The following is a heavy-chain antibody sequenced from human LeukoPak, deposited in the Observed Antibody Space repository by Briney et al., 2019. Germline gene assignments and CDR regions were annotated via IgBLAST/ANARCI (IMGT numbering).Heavy chain of an antibody. V-gene: IGHV3-7*02. Sequence: QPGGSLRLSCAGSGFTFSSHWMNWVRQAPGKGLEWVASIKDDGSEKHFLDSVNGRFAISRDNAKNSLYLQMSSLRAEDTAVYYCARRGITISGVLVYHYSGLDAWGQGTTVTVSS. CDR3: ARRGITISGVLVYHYSGLDA. CDR1: GFTFSSHW. D-gene: IGHD3-3*01. J-gene: IGHJ6*02. CDR2: IKDDGSEK.